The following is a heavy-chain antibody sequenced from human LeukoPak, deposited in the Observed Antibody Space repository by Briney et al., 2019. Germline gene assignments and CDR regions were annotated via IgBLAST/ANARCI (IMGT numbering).Heavy chain of an antibody. J-gene: IGHJ4*02. Sequence: ASVKVSCKASGYTFTSYYMHWVRQAPGQGLEWMGIINPSGGSTSYAQKFQGRVTMTRDTSASTAYMELRSLKSDDTAVYYCARESNGGYGFDYWGQGTLVTVAS. D-gene: IGHD5-12*01. V-gene: IGHV1-46*01. CDR3: ARESNGGYGFDY. CDR2: INPSGGST. CDR1: GYTFTSYY.